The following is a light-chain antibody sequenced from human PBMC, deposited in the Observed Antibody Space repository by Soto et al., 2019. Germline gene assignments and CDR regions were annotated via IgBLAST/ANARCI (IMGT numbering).Light chain of an antibody. CDR2: AAS. Sequence: DIQVTRSPSSLYASVGDRVTITCRASQSISSYLNWYQQKPGTAPKLLNYAASSLQSGVPSRFSGSGSGTDFTLTISSLQGEDFAIYFCQHSYCSSCTFGQGTKVDI. CDR1: QSISSY. V-gene: IGKV1-39*01. CDR3: QHSYCSSCT. J-gene: IGKJ1*01.